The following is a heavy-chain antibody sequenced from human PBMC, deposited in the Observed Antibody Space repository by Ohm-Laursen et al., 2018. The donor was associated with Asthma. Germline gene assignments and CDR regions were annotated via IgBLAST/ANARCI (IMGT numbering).Heavy chain of an antibody. J-gene: IGHJ4*02. CDR3: ARGEVREQQVDY. CDR1: GGSLSAYY. D-gene: IGHD6-13*01. V-gene: IGHV4-59*07. Sequence: SDTLSLTCNVSGGSLSAYYWSWLRQPPGKGLAWIAYIFYSGSTNYNPSLKSRVTISVDTSKNQFSLKLTSVTAADTAVYYCARGEVREQQVDYWGQGTLVTVSS. CDR2: IFYSGST.